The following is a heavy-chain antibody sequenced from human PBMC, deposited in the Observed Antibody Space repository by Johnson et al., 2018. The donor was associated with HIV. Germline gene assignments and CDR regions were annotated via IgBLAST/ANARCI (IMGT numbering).Heavy chain of an antibody. V-gene: IGHV3-74*02. CDR2: INSDGSST. CDR3: ASGKSWHRDAFDI. Sequence: EVQLLESGGGVVQPGGSLRISCAASGFTFSSYWMHWVRRAPGKGLVWVSHINSDGSSTSYADSVKGRFTISRDNAKNTLFVQMSSLRAEDTAFYYCASGKSWHRDAFDIWGQGTMVTVSS. D-gene: IGHD6-13*01. J-gene: IGHJ3*02. CDR1: GFTFSSYW.